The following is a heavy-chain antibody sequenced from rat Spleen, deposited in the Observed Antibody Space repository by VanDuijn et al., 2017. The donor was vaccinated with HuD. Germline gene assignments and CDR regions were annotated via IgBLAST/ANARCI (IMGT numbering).Heavy chain of an antibody. J-gene: IGHJ4*01. CDR3: TRGYVMDA. CDR1: GFTFSNYG. V-gene: IGHV5S13*01. Sequence: EVQLVESGGGLVQPGRSMKLSCAASGFTFSNYGMAWVRQTPTKGLEWVATISYGDSSGHSGTYYRDSVKGRFTISRDNAKNTQYLQMDSLRSEDTATYYCTRGYVMDAWGQGASVTVSS. CDR2: ISYGDSSGHSGT.